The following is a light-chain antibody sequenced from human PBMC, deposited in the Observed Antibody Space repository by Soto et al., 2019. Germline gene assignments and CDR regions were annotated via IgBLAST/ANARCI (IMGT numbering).Light chain of an antibody. CDR2: EVS. V-gene: IGLV2-14*01. CDR1: SSDVGGYNY. J-gene: IGLJ2*01. CDR3: SSYTSSSTLV. Sequence: QSALTQPASVSGSPGQSITISCTGTSSDVGGYNYVSWYQHHPGKAPKLMISEVSNRPSGVSNRSSGSKSGNTASLTISGLQAEDEADYYCSSYTSSSTLVFGGGTKLTVL.